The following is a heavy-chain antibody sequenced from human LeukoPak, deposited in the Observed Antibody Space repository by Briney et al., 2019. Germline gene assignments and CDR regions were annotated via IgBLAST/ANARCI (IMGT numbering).Heavy chain of an antibody. CDR3: ATLYDILTGYPSRVDY. Sequence: GGSLRLSCAASGFTFSSYAMHCVRQAPGKGLEWVAVISYDGSNKYYADSVKGRFTISRDNSKNTLYLQMNSLRAEDTAVYYCATLYDILTGYPSRVDYWGQGTLVTVSS. J-gene: IGHJ4*02. D-gene: IGHD3-9*01. CDR1: GFTFSSYA. CDR2: ISYDGSNK. V-gene: IGHV3-30-3*01.